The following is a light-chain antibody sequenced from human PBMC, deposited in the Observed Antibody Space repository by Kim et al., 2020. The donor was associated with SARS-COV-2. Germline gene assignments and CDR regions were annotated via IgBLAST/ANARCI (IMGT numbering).Light chain of an antibody. CDR2: GDS. V-gene: IGLV1-40*01. J-gene: IGLJ2*01. Sequence: VTISCTGGSSNIGTGYDVHWYQQLPETAPKLLIYGDSNRPSGVPDRFSGSKSGTSASLAITGLQAEDEADYYCQSYDSGLSGNVIFGGGTQLTVL. CDR3: QSYDSGLSGNVI. CDR1: SSNIGTGYD.